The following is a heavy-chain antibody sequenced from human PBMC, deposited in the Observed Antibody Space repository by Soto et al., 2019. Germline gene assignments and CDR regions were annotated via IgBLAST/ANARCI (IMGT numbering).Heavy chain of an antibody. J-gene: IGHJ6*02. V-gene: IGHV1-18*01. CDR2: ISGYNGNT. Sequence: QVQLVQSRGEVKKPGASVKVSCKTSGYSFTTYGISWVRQAPGQGLEWMGWISGYNGNTNYAQKLQGRVTMTTDTSTSTSYMEPRSLRSDDTAVYYCASEGPAPYYYFGMDVLGQGSPVTV. CDR1: GYSFTTYG. CDR3: ASEGPAPYYYFGMDV.